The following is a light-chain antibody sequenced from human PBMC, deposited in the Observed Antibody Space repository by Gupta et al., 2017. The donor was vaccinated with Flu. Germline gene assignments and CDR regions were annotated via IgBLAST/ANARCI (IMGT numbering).Light chain of an antibody. CDR3: QSADTTSTSGI. CDR1: ALPRQY. V-gene: IGLV3-25*03. J-gene: IGLJ2*01. CDR2: KDT. Sequence: SYELTQPPSVSVSPGQTARITCSGDALPRQYVSWFQQKPGQAPVMLISKDTQRPSGIPERFSGSSSGPTAALTIRGVQVEDEADYYCQSADTTSTSGIFGGGTKLTVL.